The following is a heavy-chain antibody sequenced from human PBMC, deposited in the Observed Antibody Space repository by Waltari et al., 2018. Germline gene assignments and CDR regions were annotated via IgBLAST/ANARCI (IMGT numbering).Heavy chain of an antibody. CDR1: GYTFTGYY. CDR3: ARTLSGYSSGWYYFDY. J-gene: IGHJ4*02. V-gene: IGHV1-2*02. CDR2: INPNSGGT. D-gene: IGHD6-19*01. Sequence: QVQLVPSGAEVQQPGASVKVSCKASGYTFTGYYMTWVPPAPGKGLDGMGWINPNSGGTNYAQKFQGRVTMTRDTSISTAYMELSRLRSDDTAVYYCARTLSGYSSGWYYFDYWGQGTLVTVSS.